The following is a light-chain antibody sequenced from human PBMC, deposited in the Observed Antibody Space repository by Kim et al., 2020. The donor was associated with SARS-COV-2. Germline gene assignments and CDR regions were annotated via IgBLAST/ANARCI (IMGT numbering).Light chain of an antibody. CDR1: QSVSSN. J-gene: IGKJ4*01. V-gene: IGKV3-15*01. Sequence: SPGERATLSCRASQSVSSNLAWYQQKPGQAPRLLIYGASTRATGIPARFSGSGSGTEFTLTISSLQSEDFAVYYCQQYNNWPLTFGGGTKVEIK. CDR2: GAS. CDR3: QQYNNWPLT.